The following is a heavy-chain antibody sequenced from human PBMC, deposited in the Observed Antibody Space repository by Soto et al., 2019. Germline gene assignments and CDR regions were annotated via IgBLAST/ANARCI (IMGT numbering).Heavy chain of an antibody. D-gene: IGHD1-20*01. CDR3: AREADRYSKGFDP. Sequence: SETLSLTCTVSGGSISSYYWSWIRQPPGKGLEWIGYIYYSGSTNYNPSLKSRVTISVDTSKNQFSLKLSSVTAADTAVYYCAREADRYSKGFDPWGQGTLVTVSS. CDR1: GGSISSYY. CDR2: IYYSGST. J-gene: IGHJ5*02. V-gene: IGHV4-59*01.